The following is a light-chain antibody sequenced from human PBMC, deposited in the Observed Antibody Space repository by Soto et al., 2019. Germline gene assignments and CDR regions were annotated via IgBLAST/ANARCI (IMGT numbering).Light chain of an antibody. V-gene: IGKV3-15*01. CDR2: GAS. J-gene: IGKJ4*01. CDR3: QQYDIATG. CDR1: QSVSTN. Sequence: EVVMTQSPVNLSVSPGERATLSCRASQSVSTNLAWYQQKPGQAPRLVIYGASTRATAIPARFSGSGSGTEFTLTISSLQSEDFAVYYCQQYDIATGFGGGTRVEI.